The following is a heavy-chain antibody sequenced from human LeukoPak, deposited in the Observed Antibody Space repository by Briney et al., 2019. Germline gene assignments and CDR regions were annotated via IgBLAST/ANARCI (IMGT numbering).Heavy chain of an antibody. Sequence: GGSLRLSCAASGFTFSGYWMHWVRQAPGKGLVWVSRINTDGSSTRYADSVKGRFTISRDNAKNTLYLQMNSLRAEDTAVYYCANGNRDYYYYYYMDVWGKGTTVTVSS. V-gene: IGHV3-74*01. CDR3: ANGNRDYYYYYYMDV. J-gene: IGHJ6*03. CDR1: GFTFSGYW. CDR2: INTDGSST. D-gene: IGHD1-14*01.